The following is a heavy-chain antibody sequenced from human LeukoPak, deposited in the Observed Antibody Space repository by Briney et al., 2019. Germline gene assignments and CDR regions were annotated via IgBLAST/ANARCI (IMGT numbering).Heavy chain of an antibody. Sequence: GGSLRLSCAASGFTFSSYAMHWVRQAPGKGLEWVAVISYDGSNKYYADSVKGRFTISRDNSKNTLYLQMNSLRAEDTAVYYCARDSPDKLSGSYFGGNWEAFDIWGQGTMVTVSS. CDR2: ISYDGSNK. D-gene: IGHD1-26*01. CDR3: ARDSPDKLSGSYFGGNWEAFDI. CDR1: GFTFSSYA. V-gene: IGHV3-30-3*01. J-gene: IGHJ3*02.